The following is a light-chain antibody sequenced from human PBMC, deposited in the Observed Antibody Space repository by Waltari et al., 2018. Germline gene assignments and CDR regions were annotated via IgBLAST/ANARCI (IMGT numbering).Light chain of an antibody. CDR2: SNN. V-gene: IGLV1-44*01. Sequence: QSVLTQPPSASGAPGQRVTISCSGSSSNIGSNPVNWYQQLPGTAPKLLFYSNNQRPSGGPDRFSASKSGTSESLAMSWLQSEDEADYYCATWDNRLNGYVCGTGTKVSVL. J-gene: IGLJ1*01. CDR3: ATWDNRLNGYV. CDR1: SSNIGSNP.